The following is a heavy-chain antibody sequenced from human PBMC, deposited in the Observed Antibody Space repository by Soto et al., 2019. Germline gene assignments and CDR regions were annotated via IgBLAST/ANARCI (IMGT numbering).Heavy chain of an antibody. J-gene: IGHJ5*02. V-gene: IGHV4-39*02. CDR1: EGKIVDRGDF. CDR3: ARDQVPAALLGWFDP. D-gene: IGHD2-2*01. Sequence: PLVPNCVSKSVAEGKIVDRGDFWGRIKKPPGKGLEWIGSIYYSGSTYYNPSLKSRVTVSVDTSKNQFSLKLSSVTAADTAVYYCARDQVPAALLGWFDPWGQGTLVTVPQ. CDR2: IYYSGST.